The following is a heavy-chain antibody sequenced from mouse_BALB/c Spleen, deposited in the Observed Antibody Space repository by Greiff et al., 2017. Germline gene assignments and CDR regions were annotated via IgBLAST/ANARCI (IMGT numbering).Heavy chain of an antibody. CDR2: INSNGGST. V-gene: IGHV5-6-3*01. CDR3: ARGGYYYAMDY. D-gene: IGHD2-2*01. CDR1: GFTFSSYG. Sequence: DVQLQESGGGLVQPGGSLKLSCAASGFTFSSYGMSWVRQTPDKRLELVATINSNGGSTYYPDSVKGRFTISRDNAKNTLYLQMSSLKSEDTAMYYCARGGYYYAMDYWGQGTSVTVSS. J-gene: IGHJ4*01.